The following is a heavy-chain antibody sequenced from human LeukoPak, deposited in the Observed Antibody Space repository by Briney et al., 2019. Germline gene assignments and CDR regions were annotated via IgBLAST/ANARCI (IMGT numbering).Heavy chain of an antibody. CDR2: ISDSGGNT. V-gene: IGHV3-23*01. Sequence: HSGGSLRLSCAASGFTFNSYAMSWVRQAPWERLQWVSGISDSGGNTYCADSVRGRFTISRDNSKNTLYLQMNSLRAEDTAVYYCARHRSSWLIDYWGQGTLVTVSS. D-gene: IGHD6-6*01. CDR1: GFTFNSYA. CDR3: ARHRSSWLIDY. J-gene: IGHJ4*02.